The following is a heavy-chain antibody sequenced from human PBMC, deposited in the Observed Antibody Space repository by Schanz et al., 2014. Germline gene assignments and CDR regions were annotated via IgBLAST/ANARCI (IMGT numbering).Heavy chain of an antibody. CDR1: GYSFTSYD. CDR2: INPSSGTA. D-gene: IGHD2-2*01. J-gene: IGHJ4*02. CDR3: ARGRFFDSTSFDS. Sequence: QVQLVQSAPEVKKPGASVRLSCEASGYSFTSYDINWVRQAPGQGLEWMGRINPSSGTARIAQNFQGRLTVTRDTSTSTVNMELSSLRSEDTAVYYCARGRFFDSTSFDSWGQGTLVTVSS. V-gene: IGHV1-46*03.